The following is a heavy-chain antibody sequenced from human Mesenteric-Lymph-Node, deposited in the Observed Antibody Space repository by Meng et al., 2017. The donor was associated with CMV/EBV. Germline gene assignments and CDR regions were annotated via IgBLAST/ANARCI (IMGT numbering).Heavy chain of an antibody. V-gene: IGHV3-72*01. D-gene: IGHD2-2*02. CDR3: ARGASAAVPLYYYGMDV. CDR1: GFTFSDHY. CDR2: SRNKANSYTT. Sequence: GESLKISCAASGFTFSDHYVDWVRQAPGKGLEWVGRSRNKANSYTTEYAASVKGRFTISRDDSKNSLYLQMNSLKTDDTAVYYCARGASAAVPLYYYGMDVWGQGTTVTVSS. J-gene: IGHJ6*02.